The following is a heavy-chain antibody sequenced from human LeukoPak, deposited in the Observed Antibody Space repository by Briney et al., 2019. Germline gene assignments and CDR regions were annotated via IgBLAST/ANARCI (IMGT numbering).Heavy chain of an antibody. J-gene: IGHJ4*02. Sequence: KSSETLSLTCTVSGGFISSCSYFWGWIRQPPRKGLEWVGSMSYSGSTYYNSSLKSRVTISVDTSKNQFSLKLSSVTAADTAVYYCASRSSSQPPNYWGQGTLVTLSS. CDR2: MSYSGST. CDR1: GGFISSCSYF. CDR3: ASRSSSQPPNY. D-gene: IGHD6-13*01. V-gene: IGHV4-39*01.